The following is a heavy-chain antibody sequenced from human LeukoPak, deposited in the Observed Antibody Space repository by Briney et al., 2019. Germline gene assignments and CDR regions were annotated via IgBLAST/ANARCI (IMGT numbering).Heavy chain of an antibody. J-gene: IGHJ4*02. V-gene: IGHV3-21*01. CDR3: ARDQGIVGAMYYFDY. CDR1: GFTFSSYS. D-gene: IGHD1-26*01. Sequence: PGGYLRLSCAASGFTFSSYSMNWLRQAPGKGLEWVSSISSSSSYIYYADSVKGRFTISRDNAKNSLYLQMNSLRAEDTAVYYCARDQGIVGAMYYFDYWGQGTLVTVSS. CDR2: ISSSSSYI.